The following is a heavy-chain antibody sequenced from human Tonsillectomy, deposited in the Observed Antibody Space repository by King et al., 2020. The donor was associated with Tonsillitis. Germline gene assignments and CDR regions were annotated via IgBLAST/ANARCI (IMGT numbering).Heavy chain of an antibody. CDR1: GFTFSSYW. Sequence: VQLVESGGGLVQPGGSLRLSCAASGFTFSSYWMHWVRQAPGKGLVWVSRINSDGSSTSYADSVKGRFTISRDNAKNTLYLQMNSLRGEDTAVYYCASPPSYGSGQRDYWGQGTLVTVSS. V-gene: IGHV3-74*01. CDR3: ASPPSYGSGQRDY. D-gene: IGHD3-10*01. J-gene: IGHJ4*02. CDR2: INSDGSST.